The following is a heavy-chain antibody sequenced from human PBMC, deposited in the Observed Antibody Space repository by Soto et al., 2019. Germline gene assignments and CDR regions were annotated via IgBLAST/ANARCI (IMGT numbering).Heavy chain of an antibody. D-gene: IGHD3-3*01. J-gene: IGHJ4*02. CDR2: ISGSGGST. CDR1: GFTFSSYA. CDR3: AKDGQYYDFWSGHLSLSGFDY. Sequence: GGSLRLSCAASGFTFSSYAMSWVRQAPGKGLEWVSAISGSGGSTYYADSVKGRFTISRDNSKNTLYLQMNSLRAEDTAVYYCAKDGQYYDFWSGHLSLSGFDYWGQGTLVTVSS. V-gene: IGHV3-23*01.